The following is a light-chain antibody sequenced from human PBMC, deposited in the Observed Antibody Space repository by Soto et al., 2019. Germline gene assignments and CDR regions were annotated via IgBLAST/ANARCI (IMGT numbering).Light chain of an antibody. CDR3: QQYGSSPLT. CDR2: GAS. Sequence: EIVLTQSPGTLSLSPGERATLSCRASQSVSSSYLAWYQQKPGQAPRLLIYGASSSATGIPDRFSGSGSGTDFTLTISRLEPEDFEVYYCQQYGSSPLTFGGGTTVDIK. V-gene: IGKV3-20*01. CDR1: QSVSSSY. J-gene: IGKJ4*01.